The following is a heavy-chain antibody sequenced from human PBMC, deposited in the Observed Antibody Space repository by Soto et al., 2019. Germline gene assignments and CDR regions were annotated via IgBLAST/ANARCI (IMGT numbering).Heavy chain of an antibody. V-gene: IGHV4-59*08. Sequence: SETLSLTCTVSGGSISSYYWSWIRQPPGKGLEWIGYIYYSGSTNYNPSLKSRVTISIDTSKNQFSLKLSSVTAADTAVYYCARWTVTSDNWFDPWGQGTLVTVSS. CDR3: ARWTVTSDNWFDP. D-gene: IGHD4-4*01. CDR1: GGSISSYY. CDR2: IYYSGST. J-gene: IGHJ5*02.